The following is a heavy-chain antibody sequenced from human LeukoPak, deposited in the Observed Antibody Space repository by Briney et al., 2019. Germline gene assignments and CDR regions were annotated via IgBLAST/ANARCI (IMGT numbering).Heavy chain of an antibody. Sequence: GGSLRLSCAASGFTFSSYSMNWVRQAPGKGLEWVSYISSSSSTIYYADSVRGRFTISRDNAKNLLYLQMNSLRAEDTAVYYCAKAPALSNLWGRGTLVTVSS. V-gene: IGHV3-48*01. J-gene: IGHJ2*01. CDR1: GFTFSSYS. CDR2: ISSSSSTI. CDR3: AKAPALSNL.